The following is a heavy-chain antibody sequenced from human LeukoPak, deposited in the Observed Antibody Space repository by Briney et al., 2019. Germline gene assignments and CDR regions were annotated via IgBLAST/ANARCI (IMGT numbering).Heavy chain of an antibody. CDR3: AMGCSSTSCYGTLYYYYYMDV. D-gene: IGHD2-2*01. CDR2: IYYSGST. Sequence: SETLSLTCTVSGGSISSYYWSWIRQPPGKGLEWIGYIYYSGSTNYNPSLKSRVTISVDTSKNQFSLKLSSVTAADTAVYYCAMGCSSTSCYGTLYYYYYMDVWGKGTTVTVSS. J-gene: IGHJ6*03. CDR1: GGSISSYY. V-gene: IGHV4-59*08.